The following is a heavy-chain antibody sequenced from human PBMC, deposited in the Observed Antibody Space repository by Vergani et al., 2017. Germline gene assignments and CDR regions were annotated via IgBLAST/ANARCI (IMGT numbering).Heavy chain of an antibody. CDR3: AGVLQDEVAQGVSWNYYGMDV. Sequence: QVLLTQSGAEVKKPGSSVKVSCKASGGSLSTYAFVWVRLAPAQGLEWMGGFFPVFGTPTYAQKFQGRVTIDADETTSTTSMTVSSLKSEDTAVYFCAGVLQDEVAQGVSWNYYGMDVWGQGTTVTVSS. CDR1: GGSLSTYA. J-gene: IGHJ6*02. D-gene: IGHD3-10*01. V-gene: IGHV1-69*12. CDR2: FFPVFGTP.